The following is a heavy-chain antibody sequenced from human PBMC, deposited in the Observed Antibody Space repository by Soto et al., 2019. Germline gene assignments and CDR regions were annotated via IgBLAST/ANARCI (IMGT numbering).Heavy chain of an antibody. V-gene: IGHV1-2*04. CDR1: GYTFTGYY. J-gene: IGHJ6*02. Sequence: ASVKVSCKASGYTFTGYYMHWVRQAPGQGLEWMGWINPNSGGTNYAQKFQGWVTMTRDTSISTAYMELSRPRSDDTAVYYCARDLRSGYYYGMDVWGQGTTVTVSS. CDR3: ARDLRSGYYYGMDV. D-gene: IGHD3-10*01. CDR2: INPNSGGT.